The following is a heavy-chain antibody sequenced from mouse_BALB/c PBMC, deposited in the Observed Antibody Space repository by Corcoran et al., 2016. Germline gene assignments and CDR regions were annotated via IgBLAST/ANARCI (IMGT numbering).Heavy chain of an antibody. CDR1: GFNIKDTY. V-gene: IGHV14-3*02. Sequence: EVQLQQSGAELVKPGASVKLSCTASGFNIKDTYMHWVKQRPEQGLEWIGRIDPANGNPKYDPKFQGKATITADTSSNTAYLQLISLTSEDTAVYYCARWDWYFDGWGAGTTVTVSS. CDR2: IDPANGNP. CDR3: ARWDWYFDG. J-gene: IGHJ1*01.